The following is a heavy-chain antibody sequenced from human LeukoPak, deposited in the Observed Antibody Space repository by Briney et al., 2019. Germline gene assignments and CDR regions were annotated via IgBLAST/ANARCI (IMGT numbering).Heavy chain of an antibody. J-gene: IGHJ4*02. V-gene: IGHV4-4*07. D-gene: IGHD3-22*01. CDR2: IYTSGST. CDR3: ARGGYYDSSGYPFDY. CDR1: GGSISSYY. Sequence: PSETLSLTCTVSGGSISSYYWSWIRQPAGKGLEWIGRIYTSGSTSYNPPLKSRVTMSVDTSKNQFSLKLSSVTAADTAVYYCARGGYYDSSGYPFDYWGQGTLVTVSS.